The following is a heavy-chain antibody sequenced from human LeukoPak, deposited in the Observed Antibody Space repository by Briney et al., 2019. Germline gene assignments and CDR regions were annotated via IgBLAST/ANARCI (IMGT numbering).Heavy chain of an antibody. V-gene: IGHV3-23*01. CDR2: TSGSGGST. J-gene: IGHJ4*02. Sequence: GGSLRLSCAASGFTFSSYAMSWVRQAPGKGLEWVSATSGSGGSTYYADSVKGRFTISRDNSKNTLYLQMNSLRAEDTAVYYCAKEGFYCSGGSCYPDYWGQGTLVTVSS. CDR1: GFTFSSYA. D-gene: IGHD2-15*01. CDR3: AKEGFYCSGGSCYPDY.